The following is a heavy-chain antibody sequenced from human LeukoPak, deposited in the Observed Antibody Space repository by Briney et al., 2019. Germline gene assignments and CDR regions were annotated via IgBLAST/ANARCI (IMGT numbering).Heavy chain of an antibody. Sequence: SETLSLTCTVSGGSVTTSSYYWGWIRQPPGKGLEWIGSMSHSGSAFYNPSLKSRVSISVDTSKNQFSLRVTSVTAADTALYYCARRSLREAYNRFDPWGQGTLVTVS. D-gene: IGHD3-10*01. V-gene: IGHV4-39*01. J-gene: IGHJ5*02. CDR3: ARRSLREAYNRFDP. CDR1: GGSVTTSSYY. CDR2: MSHSGSA.